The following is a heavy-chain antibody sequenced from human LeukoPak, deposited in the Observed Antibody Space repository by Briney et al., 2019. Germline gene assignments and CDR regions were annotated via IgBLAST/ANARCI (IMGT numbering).Heavy chain of an antibody. D-gene: IGHD2-21*02. V-gene: IGHV4-59*10. CDR3: ARTRLDAFDI. CDR1: GGSFSGYY. J-gene: IGHJ3*02. Sequence: SETLSLTCAVYGGSFSGYYWSWIRQPAGKGLEWIGRIYTSGSTNYNPSLKSRVTMSVDTSKNQFSLKLSSVTAADTAVYYCARTRLDAFDIWGQGTMVTVSS. CDR2: IYTSGST.